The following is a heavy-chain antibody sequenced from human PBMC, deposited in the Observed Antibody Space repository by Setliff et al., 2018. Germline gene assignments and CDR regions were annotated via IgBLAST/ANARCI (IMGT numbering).Heavy chain of an antibody. CDR1: GYTFINYA. CDR3: ARAPSVELVTIRTNSWFTY. D-gene: IGHD5-18*01. Sequence: ASVKVSCKASGYTFINYAFAWVRQAPGQGLEWVGWISVYNGDTNYAQKFQGRVTLTTDTSTSTAYMELRSLTSDDSAFYYCARAPSVELVTIRTNSWFTYWGQGTLVTVSS. CDR2: ISVYNGDT. J-gene: IGHJ4*02. V-gene: IGHV1-18*01.